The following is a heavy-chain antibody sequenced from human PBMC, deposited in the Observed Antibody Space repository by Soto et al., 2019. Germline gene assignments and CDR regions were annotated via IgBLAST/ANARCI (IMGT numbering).Heavy chain of an antibody. V-gene: IGHV3-33*01. CDR3: ARDGGDYGGLLGSLIDY. J-gene: IGHJ4*02. D-gene: IGHD4-17*01. Sequence: GGSLRLSCAASGFTFSSYGMHWVRQAPGKGLEWVAVIWYDGSNKYYADSVKGRFTISRDNSKNTLYLQMNSLRAEDTAVYYCARDGGDYGGLLGSLIDYWGQGTLVTVSS. CDR1: GFTFSSYG. CDR2: IWYDGSNK.